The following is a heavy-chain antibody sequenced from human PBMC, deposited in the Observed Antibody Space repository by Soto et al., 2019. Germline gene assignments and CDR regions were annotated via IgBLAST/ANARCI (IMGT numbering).Heavy chain of an antibody. V-gene: IGHV3-33*01. CDR1: GFTFSSYG. CDR2: IWYDASDK. D-gene: IGHD7-27*01. Sequence: QVQLVESGGGVVQPGRSLRLSCVASGFTFSSYGMHWVRQAPGKGLEWVAVIWYDASDKYYAESVKGRFTISRDNTKNTMYLQMNILRAEDTAVYYCARDPIGPGVFDYWGQGTLVTVSS. CDR3: ARDPIGPGVFDY. J-gene: IGHJ4*02.